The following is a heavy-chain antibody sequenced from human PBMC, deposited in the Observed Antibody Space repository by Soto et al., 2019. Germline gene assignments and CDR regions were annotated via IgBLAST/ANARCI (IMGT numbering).Heavy chain of an antibody. Sequence: QLQLHESGSGLVKPSQTLSLTCTVSGASITYGGYSWSWIRQTPGKGLEWIGYINHLETTFYNPSCESRLSLAIDRANNQFSLNLNSMSAADRAVYFCARGGGSDSFDYWCQGILVTVSS. V-gene: IGHV4-30-2*01. J-gene: IGHJ4*02. CDR2: INHLETT. CDR1: GASITYGGYS. CDR3: ARGGGSDSFDY. D-gene: IGHD1-26*01.